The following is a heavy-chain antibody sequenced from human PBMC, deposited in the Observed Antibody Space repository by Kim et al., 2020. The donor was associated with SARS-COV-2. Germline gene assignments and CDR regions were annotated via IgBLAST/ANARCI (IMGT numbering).Heavy chain of an antibody. CDR1: GFTFSSYA. D-gene: IGHD2-15*01. CDR3: PVYCSGGSCLDY. J-gene: IGHJ4*02. CDR2: ISGSGGST. Sequence: GGSLRLSCAASGFTFSSYAMSWVRQAPGKGLEWVSAISGSGGSTYYADSVKGRFTISRDNSKNTLYLQMNSLRAEDTAVYYCPVYCSGGSCLDYWGQGTLVTVSS. V-gene: IGHV3-23*01.